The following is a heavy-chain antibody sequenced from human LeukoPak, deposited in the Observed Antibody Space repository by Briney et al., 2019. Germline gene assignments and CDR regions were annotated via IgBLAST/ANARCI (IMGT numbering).Heavy chain of an antibody. V-gene: IGHV3-30*04. J-gene: IGHJ6*03. CDR3: ARVPGEDRFLEWSLSSYYMDV. Sequence: PGGSLRLSCAASGFTFSSYAMHWVRQAPGKGLEWVAVISYDGSNKYYADFVKGRFTISRDNSKNTLYLQMNSLRAEDTAVYYCARVPGEDRFLEWSLSSYYMDVWGKGTTVTVSS. CDR1: GFTFSSYA. D-gene: IGHD3-3*01. CDR2: ISYDGSNK.